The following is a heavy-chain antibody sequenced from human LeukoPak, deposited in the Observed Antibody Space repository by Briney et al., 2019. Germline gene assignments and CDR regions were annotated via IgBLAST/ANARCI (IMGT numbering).Heavy chain of an antibody. D-gene: IGHD6-19*01. CDR2: ISAYNGNT. CDR1: GSGFTSNG. CDR3: ARDGGGIAVAGTDY. Sequence: GASVKLSFKASGSGFTSNGISWLRLPPAQGLEWMGWISAYNGNTNYAQKLQVRGTMTTDTATTTTYMELRSLRTDDTTVYYCARDGGGIAVAGTDYWGQGTLVTVSS. V-gene: IGHV1-18*01. J-gene: IGHJ4*02.